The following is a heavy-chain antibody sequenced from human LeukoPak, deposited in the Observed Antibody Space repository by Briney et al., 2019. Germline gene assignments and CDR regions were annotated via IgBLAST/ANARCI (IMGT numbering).Heavy chain of an antibody. CDR3: ARDTYFYDSSGYYYYYSMDV. V-gene: IGHV3-23*01. CDR2: ISGSGGST. D-gene: IGHD3-22*01. Sequence: GGSLRLSCAASGFTFSSYAMSWVRQAPGKGLEWVSAISGSGGSTYYADSVKGRFTISRDNAKKSLYLQMSSLRAEDTAVYYCARDTYFYDSSGYYYYYSMDVWGQGTTVTVSS. J-gene: IGHJ6*02. CDR1: GFTFSSYA.